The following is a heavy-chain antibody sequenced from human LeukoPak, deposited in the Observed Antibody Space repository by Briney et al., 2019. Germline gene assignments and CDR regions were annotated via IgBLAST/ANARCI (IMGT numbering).Heavy chain of an antibody. V-gene: IGHV4-34*12. Sequence: SETLSLTCAVYGASFSEDYWSWIRQPPGKGLEWIGEIIHSGSTKYNPSLKSRVTMSLDMSKNQFSLKLTSVTAADTAVYYCARDSSSSWYYYYYYMDVWGKGTTVTVSS. CDR1: GASFSEDY. D-gene: IGHD6-13*01. CDR3: ARDSSSSWYYYYYYMDV. J-gene: IGHJ6*03. CDR2: IIHSGST.